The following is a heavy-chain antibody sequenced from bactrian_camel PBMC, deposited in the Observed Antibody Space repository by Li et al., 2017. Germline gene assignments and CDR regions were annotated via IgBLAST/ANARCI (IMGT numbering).Heavy chain of an antibody. Sequence: HVQLVESGGGSVQAGGSLRLSCAASAYTFKYGCMAWFRQAPGKEREGVASFTTRARSTDYADSVKGRFTISQDNAKNTLYLQMNSLKPEDTTMYYCAAGPGTFGDGCRAAHGYNYWGQGTQVTVS. CDR2: FTTRARST. CDR3: AAGPGTFGDGCRAAHGYNY. J-gene: IGHJ4*01. CDR1: AYTFKYGC. V-gene: IGHV3S63*01. D-gene: IGHD1*01.